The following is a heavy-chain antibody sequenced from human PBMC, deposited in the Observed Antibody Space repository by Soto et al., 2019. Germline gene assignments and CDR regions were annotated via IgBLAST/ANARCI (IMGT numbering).Heavy chain of an antibody. D-gene: IGHD3-10*01. CDR1: GGSFSGYY. V-gene: IGHV4-34*01. J-gene: IGHJ6*02. CDR3: AKDVVTMVRGVIHGMDV. CDR2: INHSGST. Sequence: SATLSLTCAVYGGSFSGYYWTWIRQPPGTGLEWIGEINHSGSTNYNPSLKSRVTISVDTSKNQFSLKLTSVTAADTAVYYCAKDVVTMVRGVIHGMDVWGQGTTVTVSS.